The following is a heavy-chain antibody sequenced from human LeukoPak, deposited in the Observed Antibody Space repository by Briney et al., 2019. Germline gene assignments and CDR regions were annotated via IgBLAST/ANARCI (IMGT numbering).Heavy chain of an antibody. J-gene: IGHJ4*02. CDR3: ATGPLSGSLFDY. CDR1: GYTLTELS. D-gene: IGHD2-15*01. Sequence: ASVKVSCKVSGYTLTELSMHWERQAPGKGLEWMGGFDPEDGETIYAQKFQGRVTMTEDTSTDTAYMELSSLRSEDTAVYYCATGPLSGSLFDYWGQGTLVTVSS. V-gene: IGHV1-24*01. CDR2: FDPEDGET.